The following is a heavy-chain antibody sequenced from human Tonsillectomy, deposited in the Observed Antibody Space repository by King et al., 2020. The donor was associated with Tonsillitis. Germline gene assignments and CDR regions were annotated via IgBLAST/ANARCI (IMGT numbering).Heavy chain of an antibody. CDR1: RFTFSGYD. Sequence: VQLVESGGGVVQPGRSLRLSCAASRFTFSGYDMHWVRQAPGKGLEWVAVISYNGIKYYADSVKGRFTISRDNSNNTLYLQMNSLRAEDTALYYCANLSSSAWYGDYWGQGTLVTVSS. J-gene: IGHJ4*02. CDR2: ISYNGIK. CDR3: ANLSSSAWYGDY. V-gene: IGHV3-30*18. D-gene: IGHD6-19*01.